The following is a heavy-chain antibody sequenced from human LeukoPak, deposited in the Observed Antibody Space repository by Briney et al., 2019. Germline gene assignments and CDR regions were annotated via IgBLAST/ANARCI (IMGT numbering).Heavy chain of an antibody. V-gene: IGHV3-7*01. CDR1: GFTFSSYW. J-gene: IGHJ3*02. CDR3: ARSMYSGRYGAFDI. CDR2: IKQDGSEK. D-gene: IGHD1-26*01. Sequence: GGSLRLSCAASGFTFSSYWMSWVRQAPGKGLEWVANIKQDGSEKYYVDSVKGRFTISRDNAKNSLYLQMNSLRAEDTSVYYCARSMYSGRYGAFDIWGQGTMVTVSS.